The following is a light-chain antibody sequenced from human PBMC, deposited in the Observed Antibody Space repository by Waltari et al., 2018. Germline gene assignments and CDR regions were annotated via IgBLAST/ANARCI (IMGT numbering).Light chain of an antibody. CDR2: GKD. V-gene: IGLV3-19*01. Sequence: SSELTQDPGVSVALGQTFTITCQGDSLRTSYATWYQRKPGQAPVLVIYGKDKRPSGIPDRFSGYSSGTTSSLTITGAQAEDEADYYCSSRNGRADQVVFAGGTKVTVL. CDR1: SLRTSY. J-gene: IGLJ3*02. CDR3: SSRNGRADQVV.